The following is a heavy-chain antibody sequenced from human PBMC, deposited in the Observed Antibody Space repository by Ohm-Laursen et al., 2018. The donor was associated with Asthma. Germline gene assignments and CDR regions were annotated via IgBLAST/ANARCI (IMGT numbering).Heavy chain of an antibody. Sequence: SLRLSCAASGYTFSRYSIHWVRQAPGKGLEWVSAISGSGGTTYYADSVKGRFTISRDNSKNTLYLQMNSLRAEDTAVYYCAKDQGYDSGGDAFDIWGQGTMVTVSS. CDR3: AKDQGYDSGGDAFDI. V-gene: IGHV3-23*01. CDR1: GYTFSRYS. D-gene: IGHD3-22*01. J-gene: IGHJ3*02. CDR2: ISGSGGTT.